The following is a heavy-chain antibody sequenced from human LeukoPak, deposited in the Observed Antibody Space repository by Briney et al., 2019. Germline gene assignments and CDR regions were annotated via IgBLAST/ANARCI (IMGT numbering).Heavy chain of an antibody. CDR2: IYYSGST. CDR1: GGSISSSSYY. J-gene: IGHJ4*02. CDR3: ARGRSAPYYFDY. V-gene: IGHV4-39*07. Sequence: SETLSLTCTVSGGSISSSSYYWGWLRQPPGKGLEWIGSIYYSGSTYYNPSLKSRVTISVDTSKNQFSLKLSSVTAADTAVYYCARGRSAPYYFDYWGQGTLVTVSS.